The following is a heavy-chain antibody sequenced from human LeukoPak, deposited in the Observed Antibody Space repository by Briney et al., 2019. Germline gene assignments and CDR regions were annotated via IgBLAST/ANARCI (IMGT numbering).Heavy chain of an antibody. V-gene: IGHV1-24*01. Sequence: ASVKVSCKVSGYSLTEVSVHWVRQAPGKGLEWMGGLDAERGEAIYAQKFQGRVTMTEDTSTDTAYLDLRSLIFDDTAVYFCTTPPSLSSGLFFDSWGQGTLVTVSS. CDR1: GYSLTEVS. J-gene: IGHJ4*02. CDR2: LDAERGEA. CDR3: TTPPSLSSGLFFDS. D-gene: IGHD6-19*01.